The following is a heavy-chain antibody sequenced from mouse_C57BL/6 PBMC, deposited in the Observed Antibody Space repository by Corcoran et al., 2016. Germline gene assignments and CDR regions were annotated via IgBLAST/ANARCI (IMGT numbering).Heavy chain of an antibody. CDR3: ARQYGNYWYFDV. D-gene: IGHD2-10*02. CDR1: GYSFTSYY. V-gene: IGHV1-66*01. J-gene: IGHJ1*03. Sequence: QVQLQQSGPELVKPGASVKISCKASGYSFTSYYIHWVKQRHGQGLEWIGWIYPGSGNTKYNEKFKGKATLTADTSSSTAYMQLSSLTSEDSAVYYCARQYGNYWYFDVWGTGTTVTVSS. CDR2: IYPGSGNT.